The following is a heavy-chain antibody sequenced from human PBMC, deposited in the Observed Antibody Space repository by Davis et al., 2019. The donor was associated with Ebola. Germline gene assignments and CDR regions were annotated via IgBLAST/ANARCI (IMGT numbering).Heavy chain of an antibody. CDR1: GYTFTSYG. CDR3: ASRASGWYGWEMDV. V-gene: IGHV1-18*01. Sequence: ASVKVSCKASGYTFTSYGISWVRQAPGQGLAWMGWISAYNGNTNYAQKLQGRVTMTTDTSTSTAYMELRSLRSDDTAVYYCASRASGWYGWEMDVWGQGTTVTVSS. CDR2: ISAYNGNT. J-gene: IGHJ6*02. D-gene: IGHD6-19*01.